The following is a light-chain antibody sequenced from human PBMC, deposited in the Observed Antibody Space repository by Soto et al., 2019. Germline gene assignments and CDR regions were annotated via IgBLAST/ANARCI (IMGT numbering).Light chain of an antibody. CDR3: SSYTSSSTL. CDR1: SSDVGGYNY. CDR2: AVT. J-gene: IGLJ1*01. V-gene: IGLV2-14*01. Sequence: QSVLTQPASVSGSPGQSITISCTGTSSDVGGYNYVSWYQQHPGKAPKLMIYAVTDRPSGVSSRFSGSKSANTASLTISGLQAEDEADYYCSSYTSSSTLFGTGTKLTVL.